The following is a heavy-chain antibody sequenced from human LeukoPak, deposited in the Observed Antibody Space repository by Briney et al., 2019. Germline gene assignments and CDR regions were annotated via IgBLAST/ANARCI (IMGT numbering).Heavy chain of an antibody. CDR2: IYHSGST. CDR1: GGSISSGGYS. Sequence: PSETLSLTCAVSGGSISSGGYSWSWIRQPPGKGLEWIGYIYHSGSTYYNPSLKSRVTISVDRSKNQFSLKLSSVTAADTAVYYCARKVTWGSWFDPWGQGTLVTVSS. D-gene: IGHD4-4*01. J-gene: IGHJ5*02. CDR3: ARKVTWGSWFDP. V-gene: IGHV4-30-2*01.